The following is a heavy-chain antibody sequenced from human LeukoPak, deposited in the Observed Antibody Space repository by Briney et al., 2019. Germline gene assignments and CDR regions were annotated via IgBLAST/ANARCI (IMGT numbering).Heavy chain of an antibody. J-gene: IGHJ4*02. CDR1: GGSFSGYY. CDR2: INHSRST. Sequence: SETLSLTCAVSGGSFSGYYWSWIRQPPGKGLEWIGEINHSRSTNYNPSLKSRVTISVDTSKNQVSLKLSSVTAADTAVDNCARGSYCSSTSCSPYYFDYWGQGTLVTVSS. V-gene: IGHV4-34*01. D-gene: IGHD2-2*01. CDR3: ARGSYCSSTSCSPYYFDY.